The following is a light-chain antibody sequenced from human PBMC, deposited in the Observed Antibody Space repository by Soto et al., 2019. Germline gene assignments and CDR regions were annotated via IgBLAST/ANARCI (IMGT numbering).Light chain of an antibody. V-gene: IGKV3-11*01. J-gene: IGKJ5*01. CDR1: QSVSSN. Sequence: EIVLTQSPATLSLSPGERATLSCRASQSVSSNLAWYQQKPGQAPRLLIFDTSNRATDIPARFSGSGSGTDFTLTISGLEPEDFAVYYCQQRTNRPPITFGQGTDWRI. CDR3: QQRTNRPPIT. CDR2: DTS.